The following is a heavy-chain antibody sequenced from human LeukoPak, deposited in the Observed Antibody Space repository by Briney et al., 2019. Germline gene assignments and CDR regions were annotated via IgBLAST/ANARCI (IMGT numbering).Heavy chain of an antibody. CDR3: ARTPGGTYLFDY. V-gene: IGHV1-46*01. Sequence: ASVKVSCKASGYTFTSYYMHWVRQAPGQGLEWMGVINPSGGSTSYAQKFQGRVTMTRDTSTSTVYMELSSLRSEDTAVYYCARTPGGTYLFDYWGQGTLVTVSS. CDR2: INPSGGST. CDR1: GYTFTSYY. D-gene: IGHD3-16*01. J-gene: IGHJ4*02.